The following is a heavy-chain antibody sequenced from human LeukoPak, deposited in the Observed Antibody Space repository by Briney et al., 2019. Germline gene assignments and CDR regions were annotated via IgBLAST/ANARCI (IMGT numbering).Heavy chain of an antibody. CDR3: AKGPDIVVVPAAIAY. J-gene: IGHJ4*02. CDR1: GFTFSSYG. D-gene: IGHD2-2*01. Sequence: GGSLRLSCAASGFTFSSYGMHWVRQAPGKGLEWVAFIRYDGSNKYYADSVKGRFTISRDNSKNTLYLQMNSLRAEDTAVYYCAKGPDIVVVPAAIAYWGQGTLVTVSS. V-gene: IGHV3-30*02. CDR2: IRYDGSNK.